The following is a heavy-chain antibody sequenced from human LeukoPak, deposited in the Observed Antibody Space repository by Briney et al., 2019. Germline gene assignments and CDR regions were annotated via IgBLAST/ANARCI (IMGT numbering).Heavy chain of an antibody. CDR1: GFTFSSYS. J-gene: IGHJ2*01. Sequence: PGGSLRLSCAASGFTFSSYSMNWVRQAPGKGLEWVSSISSSSSYIYYADSVKGRITISRDNAKNSLYLQMNSLRAEDTAVYYCARDSRMMAPLRYWYFDLWGRGTLVTVSS. V-gene: IGHV3-21*01. CDR2: ISSSSSYI. CDR3: ARDSRMMAPLRYWYFDL. D-gene: IGHD5-24*01.